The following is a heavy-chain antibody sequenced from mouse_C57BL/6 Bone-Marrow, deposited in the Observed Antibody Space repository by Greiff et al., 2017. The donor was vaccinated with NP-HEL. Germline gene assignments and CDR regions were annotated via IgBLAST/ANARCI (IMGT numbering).Heavy chain of an antibody. D-gene: IGHD2-3*01. J-gene: IGHJ4*01. CDR2: IDPETGGT. CDR3: TRWEIYDGYYRAMDY. V-gene: IGHV1-15*01. CDR1: GYTFTDYE. Sequence: QVQLQQSGAELVRPGASVTLSCKASGYTFTDYEMHWVKQTPVHGLEWIGAIDPETGGTAYNQKFKGKAILTADKSSSTAYMELRSLTSEDSAVYYCTRWEIYDGYYRAMDYWGQGTSVTVSS.